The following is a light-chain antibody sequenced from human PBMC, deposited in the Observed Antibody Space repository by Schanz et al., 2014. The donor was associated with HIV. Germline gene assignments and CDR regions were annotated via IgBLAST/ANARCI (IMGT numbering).Light chain of an antibody. Sequence: EIVLTQSPVTLSVSPGERVTLSCRASRSVNSNLAWYQQKPGQAPRLLIYGASSRATGIPDRFSGSGSGTDFTLTISSLEPEDFAVYYCQRYGTSALVTFAGGTKVEIE. CDR1: RSVNSN. CDR3: QRYGTSALVT. CDR2: GAS. V-gene: IGKV3-20*01. J-gene: IGKJ4*01.